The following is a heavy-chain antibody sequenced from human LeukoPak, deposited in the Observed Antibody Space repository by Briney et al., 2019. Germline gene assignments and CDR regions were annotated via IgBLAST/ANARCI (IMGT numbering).Heavy chain of an antibody. CDR3: ARGRRVEMATILDY. CDR1: GFTCSSYW. D-gene: IGHD5-24*01. CDR2: IKQDGSEK. J-gene: IGHJ4*02. Sequence: GGSLRLSCAASGFTCSSYWMSWVRQAPGKGLEWVANIKQDGSEKYYVDSVKGRFTISRDNAKNSLYLQMNSLRAEDTAVYYCARGRRVEMATILDYWGQGTLVTVSS. V-gene: IGHV3-7*01.